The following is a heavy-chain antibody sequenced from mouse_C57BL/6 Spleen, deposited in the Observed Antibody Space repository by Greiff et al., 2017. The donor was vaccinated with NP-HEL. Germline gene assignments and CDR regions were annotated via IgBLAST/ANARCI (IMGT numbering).Heavy chain of an antibody. V-gene: IGHV1-82*01. D-gene: IGHD1-2*01. CDR2: IYPGDGDT. J-gene: IGHJ2*01. CDR1: GYAFSSSW. CDR3: AHYDGWY. Sequence: QVQLQQSGPELVKPGASVKISCKASGYAFSSSWMNWVKQRPGKGLEWIGRIYPGDGDTNYNGKFKGKATLTADKSSSTAYMQLSSLTSEDSAVYFCAHYDGWYWGQGTTLTVSS.